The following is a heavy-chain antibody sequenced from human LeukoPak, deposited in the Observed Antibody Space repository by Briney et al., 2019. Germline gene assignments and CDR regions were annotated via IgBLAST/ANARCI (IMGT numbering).Heavy chain of an antibody. Sequence: GGSLRLSCAAFGFTFSSYAMSWVRQAPGKGLEWVSAISGSGGSTYYADSVKGRFTISRDNSKNTLYLQMNSLRAGDTAVYFCAKMPVSYSSGWTNFDYWGQGTLVTVSS. V-gene: IGHV3-23*01. CDR2: ISGSGGST. CDR1: GFTFSSYA. D-gene: IGHD6-19*01. J-gene: IGHJ4*02. CDR3: AKMPVSYSSGWTNFDY.